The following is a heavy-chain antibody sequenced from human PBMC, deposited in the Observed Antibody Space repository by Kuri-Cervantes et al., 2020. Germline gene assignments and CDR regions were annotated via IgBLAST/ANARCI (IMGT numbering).Heavy chain of an antibody. V-gene: IGHV3-23*01. Sequence: GGSLRLSCAASGFTFSSYAMSWVRQAPGKGLEWVSAISGSGGSTYYAGSVKGRFTISRDNAKNSLYLQMNSLRAGDTALYYCAKDQYSSGWYYAFDIWGQGTMVTVSS. CDR1: GFTFSSYA. CDR3: AKDQYSSGWYYAFDI. J-gene: IGHJ3*02. CDR2: ISGSGGST. D-gene: IGHD6-19*01.